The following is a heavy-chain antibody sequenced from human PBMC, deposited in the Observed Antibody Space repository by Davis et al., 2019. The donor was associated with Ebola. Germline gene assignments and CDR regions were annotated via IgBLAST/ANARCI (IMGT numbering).Heavy chain of an antibody. CDR2: IYLTGKT. V-gene: IGHV4-38-2*02. Sequence: SETLSLTCTVSGYSIGSGYYWGWIRQPPGKGLEWIGSIYLTGKTYYNPSLKSRVTISVDTSKNQFSLKLSSVTAADTAVYYCARGRYYYGSGSYSGGWFDPWGQGTLVTVSS. D-gene: IGHD3-10*01. CDR3: ARGRYYYGSGSYSGGWFDP. CDR1: GYSIGSGYY. J-gene: IGHJ5*02.